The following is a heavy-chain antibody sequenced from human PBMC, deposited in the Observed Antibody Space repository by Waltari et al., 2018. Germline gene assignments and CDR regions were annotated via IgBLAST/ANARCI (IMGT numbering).Heavy chain of an antibody. CDR3: ARGNSGSYSWDY. J-gene: IGHJ4*02. Sequence: EVQLVESGGGLVKPGGSLRLSCAASGFTFSSYSMNWVRQAPGKGLEWFSSITSSSIYIYYADSVKGRFTISRDNAKNSLYLQMNSLRAEDTAVYYCARGNSGSYSWDYWGQGTLVTVSS. CDR2: ITSSSIYI. V-gene: IGHV3-21*01. CDR1: GFTFSSYS. D-gene: IGHD1-26*01.